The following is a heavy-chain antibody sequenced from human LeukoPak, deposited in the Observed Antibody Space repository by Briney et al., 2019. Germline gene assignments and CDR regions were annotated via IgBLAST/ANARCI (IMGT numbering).Heavy chain of an antibody. CDR2: IIPIFGTA. Sequence: ASVKVSCKASGGTFSSYAISWVRQAPGQGLEWMGGIIPIFGTAKYPQKFPGRVTITTDESTSTAYMELSSLRSEDTAVYYCAREVLWYSGRTGRNWFDPWGQGTLVTVSS. V-gene: IGHV1-69*05. D-gene: IGHD6-13*01. CDR1: GGTFSSYA. J-gene: IGHJ5*02. CDR3: AREVLWYSGRTGRNWFDP.